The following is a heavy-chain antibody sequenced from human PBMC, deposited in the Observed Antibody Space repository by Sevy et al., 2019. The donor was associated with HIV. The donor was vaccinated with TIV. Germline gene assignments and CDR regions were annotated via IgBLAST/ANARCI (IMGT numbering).Heavy chain of an antibody. Sequence: GESLKISCKGSGYSFTSYWIGWVRQMPGKGLEWMGIIYPGDSDTRYSPSFQGQVTISADKSISTAYLQWSSLKASDTTMYYCATSYILTEGAFDIWGQGTMVTVSS. J-gene: IGHJ3*02. V-gene: IGHV5-51*01. D-gene: IGHD1-20*01. CDR1: GYSFTSYW. CDR2: IYPGDSDT. CDR3: ATSYILTEGAFDI.